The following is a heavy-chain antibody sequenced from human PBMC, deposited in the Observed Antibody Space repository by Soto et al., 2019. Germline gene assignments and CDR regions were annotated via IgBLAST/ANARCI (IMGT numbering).Heavy chain of an antibody. CDR3: ARQYRLFDP. D-gene: IGHD2-2*01. J-gene: IGHJ5*02. V-gene: IGHV4-39*01. CDR1: GGSISSSSYY. CDR2: IYYSGIT. Sequence: SETLSLTCTVSGGSISSSSYYWGWIRQPPGKGLEWIGSIYYSGITYYNPSLKSRVTISVDTSKNQFSVKLSSVTAADTAVYYCARQYRLFDPWGQGTPVTVSS.